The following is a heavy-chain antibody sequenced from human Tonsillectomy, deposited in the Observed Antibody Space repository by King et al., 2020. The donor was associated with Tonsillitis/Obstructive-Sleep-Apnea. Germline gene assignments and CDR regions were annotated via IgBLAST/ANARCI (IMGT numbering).Heavy chain of an antibody. J-gene: IGHJ5*02. CDR1: GFSLTTGGVG. V-gene: IGHV2-5*02. Sequence: TLKESGPTLVQPTQTLTLTCTFSGFSLTTGGVGVGWIRQPPGRALEWLALIYWDDDKQYSPSLKSRVTITKETSKNPVVLTMTNVDPVDTATYYCAHRQGYCTGGKCPRWFDPWGQGTLVTVSS. D-gene: IGHD2-8*02. CDR2: IYWDDDK. CDR3: AHRQGYCTGGKCPRWFDP.